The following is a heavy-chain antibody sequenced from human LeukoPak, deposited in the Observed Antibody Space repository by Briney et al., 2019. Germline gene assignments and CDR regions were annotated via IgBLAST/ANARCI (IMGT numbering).Heavy chain of an antibody. D-gene: IGHD5-24*01. CDR3: VKEMATIRASDF. V-gene: IGHV3-21*04. CDR2: ISSSSSYI. CDR1: GFTFSSYS. Sequence: GGSLRLSCAASGFTFSSYSMNRVRQAPGKGLEWVSSISSSSSYIYYADSVKGRFTISRDNAKNSLYLQMNSLRAEDTAVYYCVKEMATIRASDFWGQGTMVTVSS. J-gene: IGHJ3*01.